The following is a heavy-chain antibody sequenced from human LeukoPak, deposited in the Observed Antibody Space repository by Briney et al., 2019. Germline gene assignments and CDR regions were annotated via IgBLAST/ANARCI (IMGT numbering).Heavy chain of an antibody. CDR1: GFTFSSYA. D-gene: IGHD5-24*01. Sequence: GGSLRLSCAASGFTFSSYAMSWVRQAPGKGLEWVSAISGSGGSTYYADSVKGRFTISRDNSKNTLYLQMNSLRAEDTDVYYCSKDGLATTNGPCGYFDYWGQGTLVTVSS. J-gene: IGHJ4*02. V-gene: IGHV3-23*01. CDR3: SKDGLATTNGPCGYFDY. CDR2: ISGSGGST.